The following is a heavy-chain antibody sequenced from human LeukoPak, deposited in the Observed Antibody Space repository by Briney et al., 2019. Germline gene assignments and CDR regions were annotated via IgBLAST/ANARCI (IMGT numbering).Heavy chain of an antibody. CDR1: GYDFSRHG. D-gene: IGHD1-26*01. CDR2: IRHDSSNK. V-gene: IGHV3-30*02. CDR3: AKDLGGGTYNSY. J-gene: IGHJ4*02. Sequence: GGSLRLSCAASGYDFSRHGIHWVRQAPGKGLEWVTFIRHDSSNKYYADFVKGRFTISRDNSKNTLYLQMDSLRTEDTAVYYCAKDLGGGTYNSYWGQGTLVTASS.